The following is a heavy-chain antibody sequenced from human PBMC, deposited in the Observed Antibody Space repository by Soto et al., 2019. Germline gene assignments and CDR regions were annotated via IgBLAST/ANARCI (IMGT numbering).Heavy chain of an antibody. Sequence: GGSLRLSCAASGFTFSSYGMHWVRQAPGKGLEWVAVIWYDGSNKYYADSVKGRFTISRDNSKNTLYLQMNSLRAEDTAVYYCARSHLYYDSSGPLGYWGQGTLVTVSS. V-gene: IGHV3-33*01. CDR2: IWYDGSNK. J-gene: IGHJ4*02. CDR3: ARSHLYYDSSGPLGY. D-gene: IGHD3-22*01. CDR1: GFTFSSYG.